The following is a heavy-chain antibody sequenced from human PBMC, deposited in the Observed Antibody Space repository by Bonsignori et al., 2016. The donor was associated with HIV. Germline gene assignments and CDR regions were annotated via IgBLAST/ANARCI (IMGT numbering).Heavy chain of an antibody. CDR3: AKDRGRLPHTYYMDV. CDR2: ISGSGFST. J-gene: IGHJ6*03. V-gene: IGHV3-23*01. Sequence: VRQMPGKGLEWVSAISGSGFSTYYADSVKGRFTISRDNSKNTLYLQMNSLRAEDTAVYYCAKDRGRLPHTYYMDVWGKGTTVTVSS. D-gene: IGHD3-10*01.